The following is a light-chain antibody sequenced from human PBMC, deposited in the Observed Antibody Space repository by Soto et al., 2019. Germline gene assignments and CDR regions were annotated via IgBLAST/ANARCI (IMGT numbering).Light chain of an antibody. Sequence: QSVLTQPPSASGTPGQRVTISCSGSSSNIGSNTVNWYQQLPGTAPKLLIYSNNQRPSGVPDRSSGSKSGTSASLAISGLQSEDEADYYCAAWDDSMNEVVFGGGTKVTVL. J-gene: IGLJ2*01. CDR3: AAWDDSMNEVV. V-gene: IGLV1-44*01. CDR1: SSNIGSNT. CDR2: SNN.